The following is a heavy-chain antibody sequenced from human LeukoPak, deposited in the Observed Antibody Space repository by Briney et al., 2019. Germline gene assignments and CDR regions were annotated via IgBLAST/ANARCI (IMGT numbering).Heavy chain of an antibody. CDR2: INHSGST. V-gene: IGHV4-34*01. D-gene: IGHD3-22*01. Sequence: SETLSLTCAVYGGSFSGYYWSWILQPPGKGLEWIGEINHSGSTNYNPSLKSRVTISVDTSKNQFSLKLSSVTAADTAVYYCARHDSSGYYYYWGQGTLVTVSS. J-gene: IGHJ4*02. CDR3: ARHDSSGYYYY. CDR1: GGSFSGYY.